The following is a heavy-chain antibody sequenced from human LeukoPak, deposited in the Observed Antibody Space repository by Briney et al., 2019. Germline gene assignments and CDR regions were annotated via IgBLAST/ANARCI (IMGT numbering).Heavy chain of an antibody. D-gene: IGHD3-10*01. V-gene: IGHV1-3*03. CDR1: GYTFTSYA. Sequence: ASVKVSCKASGYTFTSYAMHWVRQAPGQRLEWMGWINAGNGNTKYSQEFQGRVTITRDTSASTAYMELSSLRSEDMAVYYCARQRLRGVIGPDAFDIWGQGTMVTVSS. J-gene: IGHJ3*02. CDR3: ARQRLRGVIGPDAFDI. CDR2: INAGNGNT.